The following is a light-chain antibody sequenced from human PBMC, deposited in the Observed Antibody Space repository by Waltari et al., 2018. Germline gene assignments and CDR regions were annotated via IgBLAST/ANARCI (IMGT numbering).Light chain of an antibody. CDR3: QAWDSSTASYV. CDR2: RDS. J-gene: IGLJ1*01. V-gene: IGLV3-1*01. Sequence: SYELTQPPSVSVSPGQTASITCSGATLGDNYACWCQQKPGQSQVMGRCRDSKRPGGIAERLSGSNSGNTATLTSSGTQAMDEADYYCQAWDSSTASYVFGTGTKVTVL. CDR1: TLGDNY.